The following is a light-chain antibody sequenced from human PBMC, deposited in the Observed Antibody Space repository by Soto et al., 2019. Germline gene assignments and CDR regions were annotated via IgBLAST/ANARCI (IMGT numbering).Light chain of an antibody. Sequence: QSALTQPASVSGSPGQSITISCTGTSRDLGAYNFVSWYQQHPGKAPKLMLYDVNIRPSGVSNRFSGSKSGNTASLTISGLQAEDEADYYCTSWTTSTTMIFGGGTKVTVL. CDR1: SRDLGAYNF. CDR2: DVN. CDR3: TSWTTSTTMI. V-gene: IGLV2-14*03. J-gene: IGLJ2*01.